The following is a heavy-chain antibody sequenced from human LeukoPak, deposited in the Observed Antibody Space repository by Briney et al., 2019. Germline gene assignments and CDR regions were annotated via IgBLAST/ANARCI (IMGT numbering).Heavy chain of an antibody. V-gene: IGHV3-33*01. CDR2: IWYDGSNK. CDR1: GFTFSSYG. J-gene: IGHJ4*02. CDR3: ARDGSPHVSMTVVTFPDY. D-gene: IGHD3-22*01. Sequence: PGGSLRLSCAASGFTFSSYGMHWVRQAPGKGLVWVAVIWYDGSNKYYADSVKGRFTISRDNSKNTLYLQMHSLRSEDTAVYYCARDGSPHVSMTVVTFPDYWGQGTLVTVSS.